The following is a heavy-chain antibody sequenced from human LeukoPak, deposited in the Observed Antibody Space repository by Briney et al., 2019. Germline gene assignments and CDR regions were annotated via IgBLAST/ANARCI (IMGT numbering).Heavy chain of an antibody. D-gene: IGHD7-27*01. J-gene: IGHJ4*02. Sequence: GGSLRLSCAASGFTFNIYAMHWVRQAPGKGLEWVAVIPYDGSKTYYADSVKGRFTISRDNSKNTLYLQMNSLRAEDTAVYYCARDITGDSSGGSEQWGQGTLVTVSS. CDR1: GFTFNIYA. V-gene: IGHV3-30*14. CDR2: IPYDGSKT. CDR3: ARDITGDSSGGSEQ.